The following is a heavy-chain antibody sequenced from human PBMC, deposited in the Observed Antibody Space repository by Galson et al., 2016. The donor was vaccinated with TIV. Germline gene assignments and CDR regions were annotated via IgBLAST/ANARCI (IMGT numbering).Heavy chain of an antibody. J-gene: IGHJ6*02. CDR1: GDTISSYV. Sequence: SVKVSCKASGDTISSYVFNWVRLAPGQGLEWMGGIIPLFRTTNYAQKFQGRVTITAAESTNTAYMELNSLRSGDTAAYYCASDRNTAFDTYHYYYGMDICGQGTTVTVSS. D-gene: IGHD5-18*01. CDR2: IIPLFRTT. CDR3: ASDRNTAFDTYHYYYGMDI. V-gene: IGHV1-69*13.